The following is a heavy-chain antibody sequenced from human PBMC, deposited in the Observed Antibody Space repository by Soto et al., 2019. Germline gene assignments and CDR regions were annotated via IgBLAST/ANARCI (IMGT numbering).Heavy chain of an antibody. Sequence: PSQTLSLTCAISGYSVSSKTAAWNWIRQSPSRGLEWLGRTYFRSKWYNDYAISVKSRITINPDTSKNQFSLLLNSVTPEDTAVYYCARVSFDHFVHWFDPWGQGTLVTVSS. CDR1: GYSVSSKTAA. CDR3: ARVSFDHFVHWFDP. V-gene: IGHV6-1*01. CDR2: TYFRSKWYN. J-gene: IGHJ5*02. D-gene: IGHD3-9*01.